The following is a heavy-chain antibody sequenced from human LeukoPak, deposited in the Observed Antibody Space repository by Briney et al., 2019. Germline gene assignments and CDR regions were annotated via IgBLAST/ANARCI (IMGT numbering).Heavy chain of an antibody. CDR3: AREGYYGSGSPPSLYFDY. Sequence: PGGSLRLSCAASGFTFRNYVIHWVRHAPGKGLEWVAVTSSDLNVKLYADSVKGRFTISRDNSRSTLYLQMNSLRPEDPAIYYCAREGYYGSGSPPSLYFDYWGQGTLVTVSS. CDR2: TSSDLNVK. D-gene: IGHD3-10*01. V-gene: IGHV3-30-3*01. CDR1: GFTFRNYV. J-gene: IGHJ4*02.